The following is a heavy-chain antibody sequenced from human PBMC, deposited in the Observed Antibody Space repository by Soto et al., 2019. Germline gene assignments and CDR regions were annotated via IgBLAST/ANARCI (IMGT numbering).Heavy chain of an antibody. J-gene: IGHJ3*02. D-gene: IGHD4-17*01. CDR1: GYTFTGYY. V-gene: IGHV1-2*04. Sequence: ASVKVSCKASGYTFTGYYMHWVRQAPGQGLEWMGWINPNNGGTNYAQKFQGWVTMTRDPSISTAYMELSRLRSDDTAVYYCARAGGRRNDYRGIIAAFDIWGQGTMVTVSS. CDR3: ARAGGRRNDYRGIIAAFDI. CDR2: INPNNGGT.